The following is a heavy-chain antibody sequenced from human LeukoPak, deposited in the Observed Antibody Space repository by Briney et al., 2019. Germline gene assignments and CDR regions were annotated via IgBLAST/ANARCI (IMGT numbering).Heavy chain of an antibody. CDR2: ISYDGSNK. CDR1: GFTFSSYG. J-gene: IGHJ4*02. V-gene: IGHV3-30*18. Sequence: GGSLRLSCAASGFTFSSYGMHWVRQAPGKGLEWVAVISYDGSNKYYADSVKGRFTISRDNSKNTLYLQMNSLRAEDTAVYYCAKREAVAGTIDYWGQGTLVTVSS. CDR3: AKREAVAGTIDY. D-gene: IGHD6-19*01.